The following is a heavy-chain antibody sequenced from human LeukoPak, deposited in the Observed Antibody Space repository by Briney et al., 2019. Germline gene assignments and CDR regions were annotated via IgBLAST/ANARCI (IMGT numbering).Heavy chain of an antibody. CDR3: ARGGGSGYYYIAY. Sequence: SETLSLTCAVYGGSFSGYYWSWIRQPPGKGLEWIGEINHSGSTNYNPSLKSRVTISVDTSKNQFSLKLSSVTAADTAVYYCARGGGSGYYYIAYWGQGTLVTVSS. V-gene: IGHV4-34*01. J-gene: IGHJ4*02. CDR2: INHSGST. D-gene: IGHD3-22*01. CDR1: GGSFSGYY.